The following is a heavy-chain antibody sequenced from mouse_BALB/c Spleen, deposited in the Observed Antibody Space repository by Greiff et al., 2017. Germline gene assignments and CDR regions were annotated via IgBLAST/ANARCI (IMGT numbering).Heavy chain of an antibody. V-gene: IGHV1S56*01. D-gene: IGHD1-1*01. CDR1: GYTFTSYD. J-gene: IGHJ1*01. Sequence: VQLQQSGAELVKPGASVKLSCKASGYTFTSYDINWVRQRPEQGLAWIGWIFPGDGSTKYNEKFKGKATLTTDKSSSTAYMQLSRLTSEDSAVYFCARRDYGRGGYWYFDVWGAGTTVTVSS. CDR3: ARRDYGRGGYWYFDV. CDR2: IFPGDGST.